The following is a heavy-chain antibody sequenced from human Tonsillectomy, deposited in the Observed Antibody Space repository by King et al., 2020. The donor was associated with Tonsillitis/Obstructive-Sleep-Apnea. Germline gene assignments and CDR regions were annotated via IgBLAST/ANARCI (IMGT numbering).Heavy chain of an antibody. V-gene: IGHV1-46*01. CDR1: GYTFTRYY. CDR2: INPSSGVT. J-gene: IGHJ4*02. Sequence: QLVQSGAEVKTPGASVKVSCKALGYTFTRYYIHWVRQARGQVLEWMGIINPSSGVTTYAQKFQGRVTMTTDTSANTVYLELSSLRSEDTAVYYCARDDVVGRYIDSWGQGTLVTVSS. D-gene: IGHD1-14*01. CDR3: ARDDVVGRYIDS.